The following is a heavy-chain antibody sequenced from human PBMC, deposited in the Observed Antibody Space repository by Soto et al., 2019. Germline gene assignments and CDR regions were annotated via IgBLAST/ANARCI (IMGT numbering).Heavy chain of an antibody. CDR1: GFSFSNHW. Sequence: PGGSLRLSCTASGFSFSNHWMYWVRRPPGKGLEWVAYIKQDGSETHYVDSVEGRFTISRDNAKNSLYLQMNSLRAEDTAVYYCASASSPGIAVAGTNFQHWGQGTLVTVSS. CDR3: ASASSPGIAVAGTNFQH. CDR2: IKQDGSET. J-gene: IGHJ1*01. V-gene: IGHV3-7*01. D-gene: IGHD6-19*01.